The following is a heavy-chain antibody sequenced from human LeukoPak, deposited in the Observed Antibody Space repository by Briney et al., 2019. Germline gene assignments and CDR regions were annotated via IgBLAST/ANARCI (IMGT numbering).Heavy chain of an antibody. CDR3: AKDRGGSSGWYSVFDS. D-gene: IGHD6-19*01. CDR2: IYSGGST. CDR1: GFTVSSNY. J-gene: IGHJ4*02. V-gene: IGHV3-53*01. Sequence: TGGSLRLSCAASGFTVSSNYMSWVRQAPGKGLEWVSVIYSGGSTYYADSVKGRFTISRDNSKNTLYLQMNSLRAEDTAVYYCAKDRGGSSGWYSVFDSWGQGTLVTVSS.